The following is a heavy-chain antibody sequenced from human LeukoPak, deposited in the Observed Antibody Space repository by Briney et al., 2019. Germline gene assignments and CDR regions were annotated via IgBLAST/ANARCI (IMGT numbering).Heavy chain of an antibody. D-gene: IGHD3-22*01. CDR1: GDSMSTYY. J-gene: IGHJ4*02. CDR3: ARLFNYYDSSGLFGY. V-gene: IGHV4-59*01. Sequence: SETLSLTCTVSGDSMSTYYWTWIRQPPGKGLEWIGYIYNSGSTNYNPSLKSRVTISVDTSKDQFSLKLTSVTAADTAVYYCARLFNYYDSSGLFGYWGQGTLVTVSS. CDR2: IYNSGST.